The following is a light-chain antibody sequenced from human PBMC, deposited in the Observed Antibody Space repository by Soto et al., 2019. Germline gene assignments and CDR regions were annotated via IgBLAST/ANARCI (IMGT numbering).Light chain of an antibody. CDR2: VAS. V-gene: IGKV3-15*01. Sequence: EIVMTQSPATLSVSPGEGATLSCRTSQRVSSNLAWYQQKPCQAPRLLIYVASTRATCISARFSGSGSGTEFTLTISGLQSEDFAVYYCQQYNNWPPTFGQGTKV. J-gene: IGKJ1*01. CDR1: QRVSSN. CDR3: QQYNNWPPT.